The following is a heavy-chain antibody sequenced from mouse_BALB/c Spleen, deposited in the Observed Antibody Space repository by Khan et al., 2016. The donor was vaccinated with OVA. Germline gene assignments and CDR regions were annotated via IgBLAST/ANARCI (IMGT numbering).Heavy chain of an antibody. Sequence: VQLKESGGDLVKPGGSLKLSCAASGFTFSSYSMSWVRQTPDKRLEWVATISSGGDYTYYPDNVKGRFTISRDNAKNTLYLQMSSLKSEDTAMYYCASHLTGSFAYGGEGTLVNVSA. CDR3: ASHLTGSFAY. J-gene: IGHJ3*01. D-gene: IGHD4-1*01. CDR1: GFTFSSYS. V-gene: IGHV5-6*01. CDR2: ISSGGDYT.